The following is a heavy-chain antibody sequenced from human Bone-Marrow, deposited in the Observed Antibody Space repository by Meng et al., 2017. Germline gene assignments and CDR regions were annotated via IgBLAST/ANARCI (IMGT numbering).Heavy chain of an antibody. CDR1: GVSFSGYY. CDR2: INHSGST. V-gene: IGHV4-34*01. Sequence: QVQLQQGGAGLLKPSETLSLTCAVYGVSFSGYYWSWIRQPPGKGLEWIGEINHSGSTNYNPSLKSRVTISVDTSKNQFSLKLSSVTAADTAVYYCAKARLWGDNWFDPWGQGTLVTVSS. CDR3: AKARLWGDNWFDP. J-gene: IGHJ5*02. D-gene: IGHD3-16*01.